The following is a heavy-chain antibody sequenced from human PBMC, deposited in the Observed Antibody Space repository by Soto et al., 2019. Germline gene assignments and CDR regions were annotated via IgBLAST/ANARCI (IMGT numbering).Heavy chain of an antibody. CDR1: GVTFSSYA. Sequence: GGSLRLSCASSGVTFSSYAMHWVRQAPGKGLEWVAVISYDGSNKYYADSVKGRFTISRDNSKNTLYLQMNSLRAEDTAVYYCARDNLRSYYYYYGMDVWGQGTTVTVSS. J-gene: IGHJ6*02. V-gene: IGHV3-30-3*01. CDR3: ARDNLRSYYYYYGMDV. D-gene: IGHD4-17*01. CDR2: ISYDGSNK.